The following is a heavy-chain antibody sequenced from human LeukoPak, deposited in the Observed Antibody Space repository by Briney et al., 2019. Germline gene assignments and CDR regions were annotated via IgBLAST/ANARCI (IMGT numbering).Heavy chain of an antibody. Sequence: GGSLRLSCAASGFTFSSYGMSWIRQAPGKGLEWVSYISSSGSTIYYADSVKGRFTISRDNSKNTLYLQMNSLRAEDTAVYYCARGPDSSSWYPIYYYYYYYMDVWGKGTTVTVSS. D-gene: IGHD6-13*01. V-gene: IGHV3-48*01. CDR1: GFTFSSYG. CDR3: ARGPDSSSWYPIYYYYYYYMDV. CDR2: ISSSGSTI. J-gene: IGHJ6*03.